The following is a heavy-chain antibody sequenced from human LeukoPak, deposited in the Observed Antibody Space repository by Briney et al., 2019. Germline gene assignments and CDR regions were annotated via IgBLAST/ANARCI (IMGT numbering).Heavy chain of an antibody. J-gene: IGHJ4*02. V-gene: IGHV4-39*07. CDR2: IYYSGAT. CDR3: ARDRGEAAYDY. Sequence: SETLSLTCTVSGGSISSSNHYWGWIRQPPGKGLEWIGSIYYSGATYYNPSLASRVTISIDTSKNQFSLKLSSVTAADTAVYYCARDRGEAAYDYWGQGTLVTVSS. CDR1: GGSISSSNHY. D-gene: IGHD6-13*01.